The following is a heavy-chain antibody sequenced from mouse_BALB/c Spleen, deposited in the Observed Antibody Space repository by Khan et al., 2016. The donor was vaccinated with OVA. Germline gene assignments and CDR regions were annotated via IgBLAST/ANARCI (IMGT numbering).Heavy chain of an antibody. CDR3: ARDGNYMDF. V-gene: IGHV3-1*02. CDR2: IYYSGII. J-gene: IGHJ4*01. Sequence: EVQLQESGPDLVKPSQSLSLTCTVTGYSITSGYSWHWIRQFPGNKLEWMGYIYYSGIINYNPSLKSRISITRDTSTNHIFLQLNSVTSEDTSTYYCARDGNYMDFWGQGTSVTVSS. D-gene: IGHD2-1*01. CDR1: GYSITSGYS.